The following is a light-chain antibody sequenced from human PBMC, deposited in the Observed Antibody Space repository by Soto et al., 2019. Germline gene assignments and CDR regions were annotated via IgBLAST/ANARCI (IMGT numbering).Light chain of an antibody. CDR1: RSNIGAGYD. V-gene: IGLV1-40*01. CDR2: DNS. Sequence: QAVLTQPPSLSGAPGQRVTISCTGSRSNIGAGYDVHWYQHLPGTAPKVLIFDNSNRPSRVPDRFSGSKSGTSASLAITGLQDEDEAVYYCHSYDVSLRGPAFGGGTKLTVL. CDR3: HSYDVSLRGPA. J-gene: IGLJ2*01.